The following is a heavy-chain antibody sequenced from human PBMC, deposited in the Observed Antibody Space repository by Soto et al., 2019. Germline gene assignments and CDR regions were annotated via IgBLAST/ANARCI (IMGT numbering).Heavy chain of an antibody. V-gene: IGHV5-10-1*01. CDR2: IDPSDSYT. CDR3: ARYYDFWSGCRYGMDV. D-gene: IGHD3-3*01. CDR1: VYSFTSYW. Sequence: GESLKISCKGYVYSFTSYWISWVRQMPGKGLEWMGRIDPSDSYTNYSPSFQGHVTISADKSISTAYLQWSSPKASDTATYYCARYYDFWSGCRYGMDVWGQGTTVTVSS. J-gene: IGHJ6*02.